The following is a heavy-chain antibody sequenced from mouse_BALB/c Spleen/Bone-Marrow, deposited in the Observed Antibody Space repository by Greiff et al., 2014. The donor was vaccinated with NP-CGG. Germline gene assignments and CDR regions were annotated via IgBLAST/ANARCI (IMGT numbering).Heavy chain of an antibody. CDR3: ARNFYGSSYCDY. D-gene: IGHD1-1*01. CDR1: GYTFTAYA. CDR2: ISTYSGNT. Sequence: QVHVKQSGPELVRPGVSVKLSCKGSGYTFTAYAMHWVKQSHAKSLEWIGLISTYSGNTHYNQNFKGKATMTVDKSSSTAYMELARLTSEDSAIYYCARNFYGSSYCDYWGQGTTLTVSS. V-gene: IGHV1-67*01. J-gene: IGHJ2*01.